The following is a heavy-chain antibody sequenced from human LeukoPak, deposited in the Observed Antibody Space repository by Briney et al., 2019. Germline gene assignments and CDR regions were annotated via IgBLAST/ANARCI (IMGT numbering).Heavy chain of an antibody. V-gene: IGHV4-34*01. CDR3: ARSPYDYVWGSYREKGYYFDY. CDR2: INHSGST. Sequence: PSETLSLTCAVYGGSSSGYYWSWIRQPPGKGLEWIGEINHSGSTNYNPSLKSRVTISVDTSKNQFSLKLSSVTAADTAVYYCARSPYDYVWGSYREKGYYFDYWGQGTLVTVSS. D-gene: IGHD3-16*02. J-gene: IGHJ4*02. CDR1: GGSSSGYY.